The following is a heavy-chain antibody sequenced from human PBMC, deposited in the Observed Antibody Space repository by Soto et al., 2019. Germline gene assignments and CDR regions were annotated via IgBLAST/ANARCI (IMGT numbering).Heavy chain of an antibody. Sequence: QVQLVQSGTEVKKSGASMKISCKASGYTFTSHAVHWVRQAPGQRLEWIGWINVGNGNTKYSQTFQGRVTITRYTSANTAYMELSSLGSEDTAVYYCAKRTGRYFDYWGQGTLVTVSS. CDR1: GYTFTSHA. CDR2: INVGNGNT. D-gene: IGHD1-1*01. J-gene: IGHJ4*02. CDR3: AKRTGRYFDY. V-gene: IGHV1-3*01.